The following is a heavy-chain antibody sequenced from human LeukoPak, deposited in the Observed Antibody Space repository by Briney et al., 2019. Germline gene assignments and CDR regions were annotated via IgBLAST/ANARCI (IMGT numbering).Heavy chain of an antibody. CDR2: ISSSGTTT. CDR1: GFSFSVYE. CDR3: ALLAVASDFDY. Sequence: PGGSLRLSCAASGFSFSVYEMHWVRQAPGKGLEWISDISSSGTTTYYADSVKGRFTISRDNAENSLFLQMNSLRVEDTGIYYCALLAVASDFDYWGQGALVTVSS. V-gene: IGHV3-48*03. J-gene: IGHJ4*02. D-gene: IGHD6-19*01.